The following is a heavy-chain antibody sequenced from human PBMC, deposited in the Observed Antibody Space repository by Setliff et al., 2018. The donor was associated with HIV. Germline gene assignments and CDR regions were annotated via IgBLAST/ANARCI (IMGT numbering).Heavy chain of an antibody. CDR1: EFIILANK. CDR2: ISPDNGAA. CDR3: ALPRVFDSFHV. J-gene: IGHJ3*01. V-gene: IGHV1-2*06. Sequence: ASVQVSCKATEFIILANKMNWVRQAPGQGLEWIGRISPDNGAAEYAPQFQGRVIMTVDTSISTAYLEIPRLTSDDAAVYYCALPRVFDSFHVWGQGTMVTVSS.